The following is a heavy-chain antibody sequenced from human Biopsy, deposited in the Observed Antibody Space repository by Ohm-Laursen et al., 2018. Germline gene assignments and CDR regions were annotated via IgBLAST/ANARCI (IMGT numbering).Heavy chain of an antibody. CDR3: GRAVRNQLLTDP. CDR2: LNPVSGNS. V-gene: IGHV1-8*01. Sequence: ASVKVSCNASGYTLTSYDITWVRQASGQGPEWIGWLNPVSGNSNFGQKFRGKVTVTSDTSISTAYMELSGLTSDGTATYYCGRAVRNQLLTDPWGQGTLVTVTS. J-gene: IGHJ5*02. D-gene: IGHD1-7*01. CDR1: GYTLTSYD.